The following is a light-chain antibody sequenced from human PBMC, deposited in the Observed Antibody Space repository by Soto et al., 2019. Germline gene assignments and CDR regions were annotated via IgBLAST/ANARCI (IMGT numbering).Light chain of an antibody. J-gene: IGLJ2*01. CDR1: SSNIGAGND. CDR2: ANN. Sequence: QSVLAQPPSVAGAPGQRVTISCAGSSSNIGAGNDVHWYQQLPGTTPRLLIYANNRRPSGVPDRFSGSRSGTSASLAITGLQTEDEADYYCQSYDGSRSVVVFGGGTKLTVL. CDR3: QSYDGSRSVVV. V-gene: IGLV1-40*01.